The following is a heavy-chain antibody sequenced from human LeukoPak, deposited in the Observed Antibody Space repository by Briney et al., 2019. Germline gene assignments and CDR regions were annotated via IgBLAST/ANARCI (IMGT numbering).Heavy chain of an antibody. CDR1: GYSFTSHA. J-gene: IGHJ4*02. CDR2: INTYDGNT. V-gene: IGHV1-18*01. D-gene: IGHD6-19*01. Sequence: ASVKVSCKASGYSFTSHAISWVRQASGQGLEWMGWINTYDGNTNYAQNLQGRVTVTTDTSTTTAYMELRSLRSDDTAVYYCARDLHDTSGCSVYWGQGTLVTVSS. CDR3: ARDLHDTSGCSVY.